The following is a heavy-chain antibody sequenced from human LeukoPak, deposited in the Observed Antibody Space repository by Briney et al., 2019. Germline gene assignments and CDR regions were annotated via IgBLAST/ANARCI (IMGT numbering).Heavy chain of an antibody. J-gene: IGHJ4*02. Sequence: GGSLRLSCAASGFTFSSYAVSWVRQAPGKGLEWVSSISGSGGSTYSADSVKGRFTISRDNSKNTLYLQMNSLRAEGTALYYCAKDRSCTNDICHGDFDYWGQGTLVTVSS. D-gene: IGHD2-8*01. CDR1: GFTFSSYA. CDR3: AKDRSCTNDICHGDFDY. CDR2: ISGSGGST. V-gene: IGHV3-23*01.